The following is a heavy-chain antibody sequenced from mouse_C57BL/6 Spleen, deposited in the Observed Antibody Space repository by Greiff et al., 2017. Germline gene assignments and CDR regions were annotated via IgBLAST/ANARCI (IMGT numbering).Heavy chain of an antibody. CDR1: GYTFTDYE. Sequence: VQLQQSGAELVRPGASVTLSCKASGYTFTDYEMHWVKQTPVHGLEWIGAIDPETGGTAYNQKFKGKAILTADKSSSTAYMELRSLTSADSAVYYCTRWASWDGDYWGQGTTLTVSS. CDR2: IDPETGGT. CDR3: TRWASWDGDY. D-gene: IGHD4-1*01. V-gene: IGHV1-15*01. J-gene: IGHJ2*01.